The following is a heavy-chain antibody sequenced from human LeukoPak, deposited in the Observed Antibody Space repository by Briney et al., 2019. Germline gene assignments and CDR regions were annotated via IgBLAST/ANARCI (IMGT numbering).Heavy chain of an antibody. CDR1: GGSISSYY. CDR2: IYYSGST. V-gene: IGHV4-59*01. D-gene: IGHD6-19*01. J-gene: IGHJ4*02. Sequence: SETLSLTCTVSGGSISSYYWSWIRQPPGKGLEWIGYIYYSGSTNYNPSLKSRVTISVDTSKNQFSLKLSSVTAADTAVYYCARDRGWPRPGGYFDYWGQGTLVTVSS. CDR3: ARDRGWPRPGGYFDY.